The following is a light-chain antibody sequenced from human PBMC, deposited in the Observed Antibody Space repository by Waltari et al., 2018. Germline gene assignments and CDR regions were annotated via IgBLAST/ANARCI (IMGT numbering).Light chain of an antibody. CDR3: SSYTTGRTYV. V-gene: IGLV2-14*03. CDR1: DTDIGRHNF. Sequence: QSALTQPASVSGSPGQSIAISCTGTDTDIGRHNFVSWYRQRPGEVPKLIIYDVNSRLSGISSRCSGSKFGNTASLTISGLQTEDEAVYYCSSYTTGRTYVFGTGTKVTV. CDR2: DVN. J-gene: IGLJ1*01.